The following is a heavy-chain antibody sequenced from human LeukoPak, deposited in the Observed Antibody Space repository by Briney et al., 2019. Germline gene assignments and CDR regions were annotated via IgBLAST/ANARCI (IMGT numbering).Heavy chain of an antibody. CDR1: RFTFSSYA. CDR3: ARDHAISVAGSGLDY. CDR2: IYSGGTT. J-gene: IGHJ4*02. Sequence: GGSLRLSCAASRFTFSSYAMSWVRQAPGKGLEWVSVIYSGGTTYYADSVKGRFTISRDNSKNTLYLQMNSLRAEDAAVYYCARDHAISVAGSGLDYWGQGTLVTVSA. D-gene: IGHD6-19*01. V-gene: IGHV3-66*01.